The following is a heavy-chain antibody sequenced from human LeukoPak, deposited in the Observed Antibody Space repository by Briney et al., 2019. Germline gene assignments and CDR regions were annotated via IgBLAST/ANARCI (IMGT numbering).Heavy chain of an antibody. V-gene: IGHV4-30-2*01. CDR1: GGSISSGGYS. CDR3: ARGATVTTLDP. D-gene: IGHD4-17*01. J-gene: IGHJ5*02. CDR2: IYHSGST. Sequence: PSETLSLTCAVSGGSISSGGYSWSWIRQPPGKGLEWIGYIYHSGSTYYNPSPKSRVTISVDRYKNQFSLKLSAVTAADTAVYYCARGATVTTLDPWGQGTLVTVSS.